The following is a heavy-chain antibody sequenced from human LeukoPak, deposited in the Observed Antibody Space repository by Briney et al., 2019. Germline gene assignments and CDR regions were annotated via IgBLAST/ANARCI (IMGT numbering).Heavy chain of an antibody. V-gene: IGHV3-23*01. CDR3: ARAGFTFSDYFGSFFDY. CDR2: ISGSGGST. J-gene: IGHJ4*02. Sequence: GGSLRLSCSASGFTFSNYGMSWVRQAPGKGLEWVSAISGSGGSTYYADSVKGRFTISRDNAKNSLYLQMNSLRAEDTAVYYCARAGFTFSDYFGSFFDYWGQGTLVTVSS. D-gene: IGHD3-10*01. CDR1: GFTFSNYG.